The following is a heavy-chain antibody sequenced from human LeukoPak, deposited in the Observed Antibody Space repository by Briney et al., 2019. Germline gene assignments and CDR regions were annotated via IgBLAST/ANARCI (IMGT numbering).Heavy chain of an antibody. D-gene: IGHD2-2*01. Sequence: SETLSLTCTVSGGSISSSSYYWGWIRQPPGKGLEWIGSIYYSGSTYYNPSLKSRVTISVDTSKTQFSLKLSSVTAADTAVYYCARLGYCSSTSCYSYGMDVWGQGTTVTVSS. CDR3: ARLGYCSSTSCYSYGMDV. J-gene: IGHJ6*02. V-gene: IGHV4-39*01. CDR1: GGSISSSSYY. CDR2: IYYSGST.